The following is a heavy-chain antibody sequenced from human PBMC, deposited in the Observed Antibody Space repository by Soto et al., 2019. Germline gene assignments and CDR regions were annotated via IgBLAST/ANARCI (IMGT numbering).Heavy chain of an antibody. Sequence: QVQPQQWGAGLLKPSETLSLTCAVYGGSFSGYYWSWIRQPPGKGLEWIGEINHSGSTNYNPSLKRRVTISVDTSKNQFSLKLSSVTAADTAVYYCARLNIVATRDDGFDYWGQGTLVTVSS. V-gene: IGHV4-34*01. CDR1: GGSFSGYY. CDR3: ARLNIVATRDDGFDY. J-gene: IGHJ4*02. CDR2: INHSGST. D-gene: IGHD5-12*01.